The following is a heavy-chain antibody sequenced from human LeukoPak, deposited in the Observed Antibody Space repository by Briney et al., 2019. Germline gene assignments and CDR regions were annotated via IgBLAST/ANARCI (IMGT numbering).Heavy chain of an antibody. Sequence: GGSLRLSCAASGFTFSSFSMHWVRQAPDKGLGSLAVISGDGTDKYYADSVKGRFTISRDNSNNTLYLQMNSLTGEDTAVYYCARAGRDGYNLIDYWGQGALVTVSS. V-gene: IGHV3-30*04. CDR3: ARAGRDGYNLIDY. J-gene: IGHJ4*02. CDR2: ISGDGTDK. D-gene: IGHD5-24*01. CDR1: GFTFSSFS.